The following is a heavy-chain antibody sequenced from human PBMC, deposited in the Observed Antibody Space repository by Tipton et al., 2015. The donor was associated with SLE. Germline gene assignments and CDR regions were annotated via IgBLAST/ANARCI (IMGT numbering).Heavy chain of an antibody. CDR3: AKDTEDWDIDY. Sequence: GSRRLSCAASGFTFSSYEMNWVRQAPGKGLEWVSLISTSATDTFYADSVKGRFTISRDNAKISLYLQMNSLRVEDTAVYYCAKDTEDWDIDYWGQGTLVTVSS. CDR1: GFTFSSYE. V-gene: IGHV3-48*03. D-gene: IGHD3/OR15-3a*01. CDR2: ISTSATDT. J-gene: IGHJ4*02.